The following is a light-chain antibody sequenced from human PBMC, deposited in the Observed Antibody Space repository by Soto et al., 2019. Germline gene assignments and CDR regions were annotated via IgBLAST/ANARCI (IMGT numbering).Light chain of an antibody. Sequence: SYELTQPPSVSVSPGQTASITCSGDKLGEKYACWYQQKPGQSPVLVIYQDSKRPSGIPERFSGSNSGNTATLTISGTQAMDEADYYCQAWDSSTREVFGGGTKLTVL. V-gene: IGLV3-1*01. CDR3: QAWDSSTREV. CDR2: QDS. CDR1: KLGEKY. J-gene: IGLJ2*01.